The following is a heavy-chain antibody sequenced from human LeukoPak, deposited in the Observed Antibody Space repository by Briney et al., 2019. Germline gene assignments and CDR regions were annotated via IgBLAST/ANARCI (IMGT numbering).Heavy chain of an antibody. D-gene: IGHD2-15*01. CDR3: ARVDPHCSGGSCYETRFDP. Sequence: ASVNVSCKASGYTFTGYYMHWVRQAPGQGLEWMGWINPTSGGTNYAQKLQGRVTMTRDTSISTAYMELSRLRSDDTAVYYCARVDPHCSGGSCYETRFDPWGQGTLVTVSS. V-gene: IGHV1-2*02. CDR2: INPTSGGT. CDR1: GYTFTGYY. J-gene: IGHJ5*02.